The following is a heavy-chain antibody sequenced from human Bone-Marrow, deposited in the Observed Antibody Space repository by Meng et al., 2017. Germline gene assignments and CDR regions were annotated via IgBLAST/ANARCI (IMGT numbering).Heavy chain of an antibody. J-gene: IGHJ6*02. Sequence: SVKVSCKASGGTFSSYAISWVRQAPGQGLEWMGGIIPIFGTANYAQKFQGRVTITADKSTSTAYMELSSLRSEDTAVYYCASAHTIFGVVTTLRWGMDVWGQGTTVTVS. V-gene: IGHV1-69*06. CDR3: ASAHTIFGVVTTLRWGMDV. CDR1: GGTFSSYA. D-gene: IGHD3-3*01. CDR2: IIPIFGTA.